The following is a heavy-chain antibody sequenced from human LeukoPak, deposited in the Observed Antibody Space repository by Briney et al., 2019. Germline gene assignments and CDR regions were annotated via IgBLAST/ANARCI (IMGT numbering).Heavy chain of an antibody. Sequence: SETLSLTCTVSGYSISSGYYWGWIRQPPGKGLEWIGSIYHSGSTYYNPSLKSRVTISVDTSKNQFSLNLSSVTAADTAVYYCARGNDYGGNHFDYWGQGTLVTVSS. D-gene: IGHD4-23*01. V-gene: IGHV4-38-2*02. CDR3: ARGNDYGGNHFDY. J-gene: IGHJ4*02. CDR1: GYSISSGYY. CDR2: IYHSGST.